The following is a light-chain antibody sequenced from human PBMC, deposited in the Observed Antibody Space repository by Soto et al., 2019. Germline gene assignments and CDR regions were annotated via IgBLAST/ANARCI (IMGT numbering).Light chain of an antibody. J-gene: IGKJ1*01. CDR3: QQYNDWPRT. CDR2: GAS. CDR1: QSVSSN. Sequence: EIVMRQSPATLSVSPGERATLSCRASQSVSSNLAWYQQKPGQAPRLLICGASTRATGIPARFSGSGSGTEFTLTISSLQSEDFAVYYCQQYNDWPRTFGQGTKVDIK. V-gene: IGKV3-15*01.